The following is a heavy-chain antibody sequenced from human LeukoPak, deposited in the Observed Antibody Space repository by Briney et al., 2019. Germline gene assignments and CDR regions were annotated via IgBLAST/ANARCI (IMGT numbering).Heavy chain of an antibody. CDR2: ITGGGGST. J-gene: IGHJ4*02. V-gene: IGHV3-23*01. CDR3: AKNVHSLVRGVAGSYYFDY. Sequence: QPGGPLPLSCAASGFTFSSDAMSWVRQAPGKGLEWVSAITGGGGSTYYAASVKGRFTISRDNSKNTLYLQMNSLRAEDTAIYYGAKNVHSLVRGVAGSYYFDYWGQGTLVTVSS. D-gene: IGHD3-10*01. CDR1: GFTFSSDA.